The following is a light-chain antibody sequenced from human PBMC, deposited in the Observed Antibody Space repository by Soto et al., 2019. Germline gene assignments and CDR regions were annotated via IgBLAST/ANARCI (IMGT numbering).Light chain of an antibody. J-gene: IGKJ1*01. CDR1: QSISGW. CDR3: QQYDSSWT. Sequence: DLRMTQSPSPLSGSVGDRVTITCRASQSISGWLAWYKQKPGKAPKLLIYDASSLESGVPSRLSGSGSGTDFTLTISSLKPEDSATYYCQQYDSSWTFGHGTQVDI. V-gene: IGKV1-5*01. CDR2: DAS.